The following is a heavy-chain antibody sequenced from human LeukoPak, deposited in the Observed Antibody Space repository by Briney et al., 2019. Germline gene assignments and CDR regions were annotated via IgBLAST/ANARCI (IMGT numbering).Heavy chain of an antibody. V-gene: IGHV4-61*02. CDR1: GGSISSGSYY. CDR3: ARVRGSYYFDY. CDR2: IYTSGST. D-gene: IGHD1-26*01. J-gene: IGHJ4*02. Sequence: SETLSLTCTVSGGSISSGSYYWSWIRQPAGKGLEWIGRIYTSGSTNYNPSLKSRVTISVDTSKNQFSLKLRSVTAADTAVYYCARVRGSYYFDYWGQGTLVTVSS.